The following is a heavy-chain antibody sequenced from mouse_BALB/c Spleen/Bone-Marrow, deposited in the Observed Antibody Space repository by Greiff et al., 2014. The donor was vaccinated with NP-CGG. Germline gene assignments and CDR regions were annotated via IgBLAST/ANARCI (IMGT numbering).Heavy chain of an antibody. CDR2: IFPGDDST. D-gene: IGHD2-1*01. CDR3: TRGGNSWFPY. V-gene: IGHV1-85*01. CDR1: DYTFTNYV. J-gene: IGHJ3*01. Sequence: QVQLKESGADLVQPGASVKLSCKASDYTFTNYVVNWVRQRPEQGLEWIGWIFPGDDSTEYNEKFKGKATLTTDKPSSTAYMQLSRLTSEDSAVYFCTRGGNSWFPYWGQGTLVTVSA.